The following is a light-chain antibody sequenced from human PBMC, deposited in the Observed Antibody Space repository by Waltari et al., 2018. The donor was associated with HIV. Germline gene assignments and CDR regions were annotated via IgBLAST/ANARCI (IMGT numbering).Light chain of an antibody. CDR3: ASYTARSIPWV. Sequence: QSALTQPASVSGSPGQSITISCTGTSSDIGGYHYLLRYKQHPGKPPNVLIYDVINRPSWISDRFSGSKSGSTASLTISGLQAEDEADYYCASYTARSIPWVFGGGTKLTVV. CDR2: DVI. J-gene: IGLJ3*02. V-gene: IGLV2-14*03. CDR1: SSDIGGYHY.